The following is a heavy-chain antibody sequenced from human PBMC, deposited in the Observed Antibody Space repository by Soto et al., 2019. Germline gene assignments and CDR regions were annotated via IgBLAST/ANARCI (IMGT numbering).Heavy chain of an antibody. Sequence: QVQLVESGGGVVQPGRSLRLSCAASGFTFSSYGMHWVRQAPGKGLEWVAVIWYDGSNKYYADSVKGRFTISRDNSKNTRDLQMNSLRAEDTAVYYCARGSRFLDLGFDYWGQGTLVTVSS. J-gene: IGHJ4*02. D-gene: IGHD3-3*01. CDR2: IWYDGSNK. CDR3: ARGSRFLDLGFDY. CDR1: GFTFSSYG. V-gene: IGHV3-33*01.